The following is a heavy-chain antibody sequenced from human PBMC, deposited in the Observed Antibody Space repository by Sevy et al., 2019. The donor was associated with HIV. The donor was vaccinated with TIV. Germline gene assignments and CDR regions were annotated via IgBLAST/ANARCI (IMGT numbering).Heavy chain of an antibody. D-gene: IGHD6-13*01. CDR2: INPNSGGT. CDR1: GYTFTGYY. V-gene: IGHV1-2*04. Sequence: ASVKVSCKASGYTFTGYYMHWVRQAPGQGLEWMGWINPNSGGTNYAQKVQGWVTMTRDTSISTAYMELSRLRSDDTAVYYCAREGSSWYLGYYYYGMDVWGQGTTVTVSS. J-gene: IGHJ6*02. CDR3: AREGSSWYLGYYYYGMDV.